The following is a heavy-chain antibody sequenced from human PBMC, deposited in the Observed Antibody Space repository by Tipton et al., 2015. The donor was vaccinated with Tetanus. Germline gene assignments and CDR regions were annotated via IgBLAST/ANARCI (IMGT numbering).Heavy chain of an antibody. V-gene: IGHV3-33*01. J-gene: IGHJ4*02. CDR1: GPTFSYYG. CDR2: IWYDGSNK. D-gene: IGHD4-17*01. CDR3: ARDPYGDHGPFDY. Sequence: QLVQSGGGVVQPGRSLRLSCAASGPTFSYYGMHWVRQAPGKGLEWVAVIWYDGSNKYYADSVKGRFTISRDNSRNTLYLEMNSLRGEDTAVYYCARDPYGDHGPFDYWGQGTLVTVSS.